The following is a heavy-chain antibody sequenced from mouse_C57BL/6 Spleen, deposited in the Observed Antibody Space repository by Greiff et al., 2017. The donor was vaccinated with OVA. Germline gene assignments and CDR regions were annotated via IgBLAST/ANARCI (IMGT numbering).Heavy chain of an antibody. D-gene: IGHD1-1*01. Sequence: EVQLQQSGPELVKPGASVTIPCKASGYTFTDYNMDWVKQSHGQSLEWIGDINPNNGGTIYNQKFKGKATLTVDKSSSTAYMELRSLTSEDTAVYYCARSGDYGSMAYWGQGTLVTVSA. CDR3: ARSGDYGSMAY. CDR1: GYTFTDYN. J-gene: IGHJ3*01. CDR2: INPNNGGT. V-gene: IGHV1-18*01.